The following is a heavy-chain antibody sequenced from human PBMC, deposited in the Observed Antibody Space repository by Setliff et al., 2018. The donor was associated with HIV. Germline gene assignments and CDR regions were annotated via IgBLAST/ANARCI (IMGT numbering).Heavy chain of an antibody. V-gene: IGHV1-2*06. D-gene: IGHD5-12*01. CDR1: GYTFTDYF. CDR3: ARAHFLVAMTRNWFDP. J-gene: IGHJ5*02. Sequence: GASVKVSCKSSGYTFTDYFIHWVRQAPGQGLEWMGRINPKSGVANYLKKFQGRVIMTRDTSTNTAYMELIRPRFDDTAVYFCARAHFLVAMTRNWFDPWGQGTLVTVSS. CDR2: INPKSGVA.